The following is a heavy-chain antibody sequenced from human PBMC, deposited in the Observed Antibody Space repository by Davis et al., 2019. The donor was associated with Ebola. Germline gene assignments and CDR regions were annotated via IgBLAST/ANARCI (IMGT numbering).Heavy chain of an antibody. D-gene: IGHD1-20*01. V-gene: IGHV4-59*08. CDR2: IYYTGST. CDR3: ARLHNWNGLDY. J-gene: IGHJ4*02. CDR1: GGSFSGYY. Sequence: SETLSLTCAVYGGSFSGYYWSWIRQPPGKGLEWIGYIYYTGSTHYNPSLESRVTISMDTSKNQFSLKLTSVTAADTAMYYCARLHNWNGLDYWGQGTLVTVSS.